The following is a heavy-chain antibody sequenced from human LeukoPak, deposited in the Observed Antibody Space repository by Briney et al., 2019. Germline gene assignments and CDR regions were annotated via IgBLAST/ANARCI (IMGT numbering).Heavy chain of an antibody. CDR3: ARGVSSSWSSTLDY. D-gene: IGHD6-13*01. CDR1: GFTFSSYG. J-gene: IGHJ4*02. CDR2: IRYDGSNK. V-gene: IGHV3-30*02. Sequence: GGSLRLSCAASGFTFSSYGMHWVRQAPGKGLEWVAFIRYDGSNKYYADSVKGRFTISRDNSKNTLYLQMNSLRAEDTAVYYCARGVSSSWSSTLDYWGQGTLVTVSS.